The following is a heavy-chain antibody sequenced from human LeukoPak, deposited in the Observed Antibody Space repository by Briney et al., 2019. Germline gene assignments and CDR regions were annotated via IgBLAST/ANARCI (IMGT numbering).Heavy chain of an antibody. CDR2: ISSSGSTI. Sequence: GGSLRLSCAASGFTFSDYYMSWIRQAPGKGLEWVSYISSSGSTIYYADSVKGRFTISRDNARNSLYLQMNSLRAEDTAVYYCATLVEVGDDYWSQRTLVTVSS. V-gene: IGHV3-11*01. D-gene: IGHD1-26*01. J-gene: IGHJ4*02. CDR1: GFTFSDYY. CDR3: ATLVEVGDDY.